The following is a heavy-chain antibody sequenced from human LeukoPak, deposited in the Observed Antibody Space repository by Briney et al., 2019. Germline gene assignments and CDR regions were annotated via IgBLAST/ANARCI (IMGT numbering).Heavy chain of an antibody. Sequence: SETLSLTCAVYGGSFSGYYWSWIRQPPGKGLEWIGEINHSGSTNYNPSLKSRVTISVDTSKNQFSLKLSSVTAADTAVYYCGKGLGLYYYYGMDVWGQGTTVTVSS. D-gene: IGHD5/OR15-5a*01. J-gene: IGHJ6*02. V-gene: IGHV4-34*01. CDR2: INHSGST. CDR3: GKGLGLYYYYGMDV. CDR1: GGSFSGYY.